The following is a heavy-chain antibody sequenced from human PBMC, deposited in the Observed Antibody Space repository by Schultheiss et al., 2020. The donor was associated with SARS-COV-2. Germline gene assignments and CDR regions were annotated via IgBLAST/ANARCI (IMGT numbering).Heavy chain of an antibody. CDR3: ARDRYSSGWLEYWYFDL. CDR2: IWYDGSNK. V-gene: IGHV3-33*08. Sequence: GGSLRLSCAASGFTFSSYAMHWVRQAPGKGLEWVAVIWYDGSNKYYADSVKGRFTISRDNSKNTLYLQMNSLRAEDTAVYYCARDRYSSGWLEYWYFDLWGRGTLVTVSS. D-gene: IGHD6-19*01. CDR1: GFTFSSYA. J-gene: IGHJ2*01.